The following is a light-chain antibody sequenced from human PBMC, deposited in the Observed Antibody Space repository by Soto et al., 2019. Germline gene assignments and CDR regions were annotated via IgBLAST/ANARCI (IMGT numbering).Light chain of an antibody. CDR2: AAS. CDR3: LQDYTYPRT. CDR1: QAIRND. J-gene: IGKJ4*01. Sequence: IQLTQSPSSLSASVGDRVTITCRASQAIRNDLVWFKQKPGKAPILLIYAASTLQSGVPPRFSGSGSGTDFTLTISSLQADDFATYYCLQDYTYPRTFGGETKVEIK. V-gene: IGKV1-6*01.